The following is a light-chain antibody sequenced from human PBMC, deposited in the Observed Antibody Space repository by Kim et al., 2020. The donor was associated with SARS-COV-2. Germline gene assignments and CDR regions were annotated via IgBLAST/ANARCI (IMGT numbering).Light chain of an antibody. CDR1: QIVSASY. Sequence: SPGERATLSCRASQIVSASYLAWYPQKPGQAPRLLIYGASSRATGTPDRVSGSGSGTDFTLTISRLEPEDFAVYYCQQYGSLPITFGQGTRLEIK. J-gene: IGKJ5*01. CDR3: QQYGSLPIT. V-gene: IGKV3-20*01. CDR2: GAS.